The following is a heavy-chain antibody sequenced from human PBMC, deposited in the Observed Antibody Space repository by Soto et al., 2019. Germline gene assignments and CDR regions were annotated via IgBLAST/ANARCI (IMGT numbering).Heavy chain of an antibody. CDR2: LYSGGST. CDR3: AREPRNRIAGSTTSEDY. J-gene: IGHJ4*02. CDR1: GFTVSSNY. V-gene: IGHV3-66*01. Sequence: HLGGSLRLSCAASGFTVSSNYMSWVRQAPGKGLECVSVLYSGGSTYYADSVKGRFTISRDSSKNTLYLHMNSLRAEDTAVYYCAREPRNRIAGSTTSEDYWGQGTLVTVSS. D-gene: IGHD1-7*01.